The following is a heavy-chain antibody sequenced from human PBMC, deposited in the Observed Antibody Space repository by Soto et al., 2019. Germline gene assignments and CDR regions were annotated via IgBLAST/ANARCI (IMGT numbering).Heavy chain of an antibody. V-gene: IGHV1-24*01. CDR3: ATVNAQQLALNHYYYYYMDV. CDR2: FDPEDGET. CDR1: GYTLTELS. D-gene: IGHD6-6*01. Sequence: GASVKVSCKVSGYTLTELSMHWVRQAPGKGLEWMGGFDPEDGETIYAQKFQGRVTMTEDTSTDTAYMELSSLRSEDTAVYYCATVNAQQLALNHYYYYYMDVWGKGTTVTVSS. J-gene: IGHJ6*03.